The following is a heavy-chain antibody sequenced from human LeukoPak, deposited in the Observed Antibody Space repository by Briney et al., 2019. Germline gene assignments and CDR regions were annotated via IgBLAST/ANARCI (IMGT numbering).Heavy chain of an antibody. V-gene: IGHV3-15*01. Sequence: PGGSLRLSCAASGFTFSNAWMSWVRQAPGKGLEWVGRIKSKTDGGTTDYAAPVKGRFTISRDDSKNTLYLQMNSLKTEDTAVYYCTTDYGGNSWDNAFDIWGQGTMVTVSS. J-gene: IGHJ3*02. CDR3: TTDYGGNSWDNAFDI. CDR2: IKSKTDGGTT. CDR1: GFTFSNAW. D-gene: IGHD4-23*01.